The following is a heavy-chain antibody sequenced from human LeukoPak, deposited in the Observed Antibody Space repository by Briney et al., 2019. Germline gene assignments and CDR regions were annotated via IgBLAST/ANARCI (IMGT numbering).Heavy chain of an antibody. J-gene: IGHJ3*01. CDR3: ARARSSYGYGDAFDV. CDR1: GFTFSTYA. CDR2: ISYDGSSK. D-gene: IGHD5-18*01. Sequence: GGSLRLSCAASGFTFSTYAMHWVRQAPGKGLEWVAVISYDGSSKYYADSVKGRFTISRDNSKNTLYLQMNSLRAEDTAVYYCARARSSYGYGDAFDVWGQGTMVTVSS. V-gene: IGHV3-30*04.